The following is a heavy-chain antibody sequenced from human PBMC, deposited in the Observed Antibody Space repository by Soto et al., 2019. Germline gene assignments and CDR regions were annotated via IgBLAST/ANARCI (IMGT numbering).Heavy chain of an antibody. CDR3: ARDVYRYSSSSPEDV. D-gene: IGHD6-6*01. CDR2: ISSSSRST. Sequence: GGSLRLSCISSGFTFSDYYMSWIRQAPGKGLEWVSYISSSSRSTKYADSVKGRFTISRDNAKNSLFLQMNSLRGEDTAVYYCARDVYRYSSSSPEDVWGEGTTVTVYS. V-gene: IGHV3-11*06. CDR1: GFTFSDYY. J-gene: IGHJ6*04.